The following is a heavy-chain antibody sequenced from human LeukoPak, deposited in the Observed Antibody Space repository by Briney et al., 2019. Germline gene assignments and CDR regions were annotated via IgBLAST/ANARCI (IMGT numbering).Heavy chain of an antibody. J-gene: IGHJ5*02. CDR1: GDSISSYY. D-gene: IGHD3-16*02. Sequence: SETLSLTCTVSGDSISSYYWSWIRQPPGKGLEWIGFIYSSGSANYSPSLRSRVTMSVDTSKNQFSLKLSSVTAADTAVYYCARSKDYDYVWGSYRYADWFDPWGQGTLVTVSS. V-gene: IGHV4-4*09. CDR2: IYSSGSA. CDR3: ARSKDYDYVWGSYRYADWFDP.